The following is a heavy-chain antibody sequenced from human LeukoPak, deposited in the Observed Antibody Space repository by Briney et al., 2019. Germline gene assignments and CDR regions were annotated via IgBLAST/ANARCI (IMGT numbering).Heavy chain of an antibody. CDR2: IYYSGST. D-gene: IGHD3-22*01. Sequence: SETLSLTCTVSGGSISSGDYYWSWIRQPPGKGLEWIGYIYYSGSTYYNPSLKSRVTISVDTSKNQFSLKLSSVTAADTAVYYCARLRQDYYDSSGYYYYYYYGMDVWGQGTTVTVSS. CDR1: GGSISSGDYY. CDR3: ARLRQDYYDSSGYYYYYYYGMDV. V-gene: IGHV4-30-4*01. J-gene: IGHJ6*02.